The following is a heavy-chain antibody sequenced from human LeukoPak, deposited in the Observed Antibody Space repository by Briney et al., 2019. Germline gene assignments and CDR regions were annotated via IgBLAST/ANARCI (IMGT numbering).Heavy chain of an antibody. D-gene: IGHD4-17*01. V-gene: IGHV4-39*07. CDR2: IHYSGST. J-gene: IGHJ4*02. Sequence: SETLSLTCSVSGGSISSSTYFWGWIRQPPGKGLEWIASIHYSGSTYSNPSLKSRVTISVDTSKNQFSLKLSSVTAADTAVYYCARGDYAYYFDYWGQGTLVTVSS. CDR1: GGSISSSTYF. CDR3: ARGDYAYYFDY.